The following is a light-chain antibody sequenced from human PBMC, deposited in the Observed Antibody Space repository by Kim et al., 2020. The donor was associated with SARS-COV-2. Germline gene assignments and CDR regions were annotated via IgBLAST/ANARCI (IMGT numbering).Light chain of an antibody. J-gene: IGKJ2*01. CDR2: AAS. V-gene: IGKV1-9*01. CDR3: QQLNSYPRT. Sequence: DIQLTQSPSFLSASVRDRVTITCRASQGISSYLAWYQQKPGKAPKLLTYAASTLQSGVPSRFSGSGSGTEFTLTISSLQPEDFATYYCQQLNSYPRTFGQGTKLEI. CDR1: QGISSY.